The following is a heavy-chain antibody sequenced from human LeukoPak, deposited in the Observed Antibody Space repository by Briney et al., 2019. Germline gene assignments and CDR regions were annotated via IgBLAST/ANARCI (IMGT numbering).Heavy chain of an antibody. Sequence: SVKVSCKASGGTCSSYAISWVRQAPGQGLEWMGGIIPIFGTANYAQKFQGRVTITADESTSTAYMELSSLRSEDTAVYYCARDGYCSGGSCYWFDPWGQGTLVTVSS. CDR1: GGTCSSYA. D-gene: IGHD2-15*01. V-gene: IGHV1-69*01. J-gene: IGHJ5*02. CDR2: IIPIFGTA. CDR3: ARDGYCSGGSCYWFDP.